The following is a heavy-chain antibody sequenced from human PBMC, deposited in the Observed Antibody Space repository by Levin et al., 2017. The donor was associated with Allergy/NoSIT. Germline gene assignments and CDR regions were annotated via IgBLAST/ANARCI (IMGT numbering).Heavy chain of an antibody. CDR3: ARDHGPRSVSYGMDV. Sequence: ASVKVSCKASGYTFTSYGISWVRQAPGQGLEWMGWISAYNGNTNYAQKLQGRVTMTTDTSTSTAYMELRSLRSDDTAVYYCARDHGPRSVSYGMDVWGQGTTVTVSS. V-gene: IGHV1-18*01. CDR1: GYTFTSYG. J-gene: IGHJ6*02. CDR2: ISAYNGNT.